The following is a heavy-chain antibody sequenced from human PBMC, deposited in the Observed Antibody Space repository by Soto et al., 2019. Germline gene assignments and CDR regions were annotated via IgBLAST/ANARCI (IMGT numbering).Heavy chain of an antibody. CDR3: ARGLRSVLDY. D-gene: IGHD6-6*01. CDR1: GFIFSNFG. V-gene: IGHV3-33*01. Sequence: GGSLRLSCVASGFIFSNFGMHWVRQAPGKGLEWVAVISSDEKIKQYADSVRGRFAISRDNSKNTLYLQMTSLRAEDTSIYYCARGLRSVLDYWGQGTLVTVSS. CDR2: ISSDEKIK. J-gene: IGHJ4*02.